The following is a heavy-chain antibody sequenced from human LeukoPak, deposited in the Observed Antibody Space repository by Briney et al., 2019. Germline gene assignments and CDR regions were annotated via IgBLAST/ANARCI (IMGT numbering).Heavy chain of an antibody. D-gene: IGHD2-15*01. V-gene: IGHV3-23*01. CDR3: AKQLGYCSGGSCYFDY. J-gene: IGHJ4*02. CDR1: GFTFSSYA. Sequence: PGGSLRLSCAASGFTFSSYAMSWVRQAPGKGMEWVSAISGSGGSTYYADSVKGRSTLSRDNSKNTLYLQMNSLRAEDTAVYYCAKQLGYCSGGSCYFDYWGQGTLVTVSS. CDR2: ISGSGGST.